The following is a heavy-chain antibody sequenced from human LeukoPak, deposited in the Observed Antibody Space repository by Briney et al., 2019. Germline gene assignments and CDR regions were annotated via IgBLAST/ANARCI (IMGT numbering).Heavy chain of an antibody. CDR2: IYPGDSDT. V-gene: IGHV5-51*01. D-gene: IGHD6-13*01. J-gene: IGHJ4*02. CDR1: GSRFTSYW. Sequence: GESLKISCKGSGSRFTSYWIGWVRQMPGKGLEWMGIIYPGDSDTRYSPSFQGQVTISADKSISTAYLQWSSLKASDTAMYYCARQTGGYSSSWYGRQFDYWGQGTLVTVSS. CDR3: ARQTGGYSSSWYGRQFDY.